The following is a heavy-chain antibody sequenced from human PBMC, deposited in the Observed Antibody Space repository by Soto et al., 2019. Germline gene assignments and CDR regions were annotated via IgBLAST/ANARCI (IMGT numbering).Heavy chain of an antibody. CDR3: ARAPTEDIEGRYYYYMDV. Sequence: GASVKVSFKASGYTFTSYYMHWVRQAPGQGLEWMGIINPSGGSTSYAQKFQGRVTMTRDTSTSTVYMELSSLRSEDTAVYYCARAPTEDIEGRYYYYMDVWGKGTTVTVSS. J-gene: IGHJ6*03. D-gene: IGHD2-15*01. CDR2: INPSGGST. CDR1: GYTFTSYY. V-gene: IGHV1-46*03.